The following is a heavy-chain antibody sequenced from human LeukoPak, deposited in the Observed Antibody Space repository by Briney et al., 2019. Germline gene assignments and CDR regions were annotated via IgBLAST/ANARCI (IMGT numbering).Heavy chain of an antibody. J-gene: IGHJ6*03. CDR3: ARDGYYYDSSGYYYCYYMDV. D-gene: IGHD3-22*01. CDR1: GGSFSGYY. CDR2: INHSGST. V-gene: IGHV4-34*01. Sequence: SETLSLTCAVYGGSFSGYYWSWIRQPPGKGLEWIGEINHSGSTNYNPSLKSRVTISVDTSKNQFSLKLSSVTAADTAVYYCARDGYYYDSSGYYYCYYMDVWGKGTTVTISS.